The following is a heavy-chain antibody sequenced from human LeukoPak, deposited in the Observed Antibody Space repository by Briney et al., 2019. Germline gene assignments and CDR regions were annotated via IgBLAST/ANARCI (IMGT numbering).Heavy chain of an antibody. CDR2: VYCGGST. CDR1: GFTVSNNY. D-gene: IGHD4-11*01. V-gene: IGHV3-66*01. J-gene: IGHJ3*02. CDR3: ARDLTPTTLTTGHDAFDI. Sequence: GGSLRLSCAASGFTVSNNYMSRVRQAPGKGLEWVSFVYCGGSTYYADSVKGRFTISRDNSKNTLYLQMNSLRAEDTAVYYCARDLTPTTLTTGHDAFDIWGQGTMVTVSS.